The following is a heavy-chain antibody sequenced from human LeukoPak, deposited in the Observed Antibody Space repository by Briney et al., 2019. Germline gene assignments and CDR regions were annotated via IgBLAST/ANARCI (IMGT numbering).Heavy chain of an antibody. V-gene: IGHV3-30*02. J-gene: IGHJ4*02. D-gene: IGHD2-2*01. Sequence: GGSLRLSCAASGFTFSSYGMHWVRQAPGKGLEWVAFIGFDGSNKYYADSVKGRFTISRDDSKNTLYLQMNSLRAEDTAVYYCAKDSAYCSSTSCQYYFDYWGQGTLVTVSS. CDR1: GFTFSSYG. CDR3: AKDSAYCSSTSCQYYFDY. CDR2: IGFDGSNK.